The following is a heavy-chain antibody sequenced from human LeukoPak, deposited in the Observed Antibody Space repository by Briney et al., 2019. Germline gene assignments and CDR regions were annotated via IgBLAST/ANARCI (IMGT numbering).Heavy chain of an antibody. CDR1: GYTFTGYY. V-gene: IGHV1-2*02. CDR2: VNPNSGGT. J-gene: IGHJ4*02. D-gene: IGHD6-19*01. Sequence: EASVKVSCKASGYTFTGYYMHWVRQAPGQGLEWMGWVNPNSGGTNYAQKFQGRVTMTRDTSISTAYMELSRLRSDDTAVYYCARAPIAVADTFDYWGQGTLVTVSS. CDR3: ARAPIAVADTFDY.